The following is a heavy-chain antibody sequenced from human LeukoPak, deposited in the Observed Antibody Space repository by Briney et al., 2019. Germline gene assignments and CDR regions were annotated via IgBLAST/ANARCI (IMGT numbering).Heavy chain of an antibody. CDR3: ARGYFGEWGYYPYMDV. V-gene: IGHV1-69*13. J-gene: IGHJ6*03. Sequence: ASVKVSCKASGGTFSSYAISWVRQAPGQGLEWMGGFIPIFGAAKYAQKFQGRVTITADESTRIGNMELRSLRYEDTAVYYCARGYFGEWGYYPYMDVWGKGTTVTVSS. CDR2: FIPIFGAA. D-gene: IGHD3-10*01. CDR1: GGTFSSYA.